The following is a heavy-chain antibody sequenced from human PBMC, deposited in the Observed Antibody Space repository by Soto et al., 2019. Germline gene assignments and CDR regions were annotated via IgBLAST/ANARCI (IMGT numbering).Heavy chain of an antibody. V-gene: IGHV1-18*01. D-gene: IGHD3-16*01. CDR2: ISAYNGNT. J-gene: IGHJ6*02. CDR3: AILPPGGHNQSGMDV. Sequence: ASVKVSCKASGYTFTSYGISWVRQAPGQGLEWMGWISAYNGNTNYAQKLQGRVTMTTDTSTSTAYMELRSLRSDDTAVYYCAILPPGGHNQSGMDVWGQGTTVTVSS. CDR1: GYTFTSYG.